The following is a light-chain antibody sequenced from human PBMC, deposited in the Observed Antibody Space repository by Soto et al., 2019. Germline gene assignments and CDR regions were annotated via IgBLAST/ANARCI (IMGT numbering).Light chain of an antibody. Sequence: QSLLTQPPSASGTPGQRVTISCSGSSSNIGSNTVNWYQQLPGTAPKLLIYSNNQRPSGVPDRFSGSKSGASASLAISGLQSEDEVVYYCEPWVDTLNGLFGGGTKVTVL. CDR1: SSNIGSNT. CDR3: EPWVDTLNGL. J-gene: IGLJ2*01. V-gene: IGLV1-44*01. CDR2: SNN.